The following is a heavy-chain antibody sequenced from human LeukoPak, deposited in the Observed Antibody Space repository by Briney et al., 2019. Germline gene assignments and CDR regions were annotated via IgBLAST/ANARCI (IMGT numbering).Heavy chain of an antibody. CDR2: IYYSGST. CDR3: AREILWSGYYSSHFDY. V-gene: IGHV4-59*01. J-gene: IGHJ4*02. Sequence: PSETLSLTCTVSGGSLSSYYWSWIRQPPGKGLEWIGYIYYSGSTNYNPPLKSRVTISIDTSKNQFSLKLTSVTAADTAVYFCAREILWSGYYSSHFDYWGQGTLVTVSS. D-gene: IGHD3-3*01. CDR1: GGSLSSYY.